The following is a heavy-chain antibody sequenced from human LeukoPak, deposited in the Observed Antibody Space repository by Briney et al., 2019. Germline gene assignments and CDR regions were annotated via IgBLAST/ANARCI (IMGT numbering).Heavy chain of an antibody. J-gene: IGHJ4*02. D-gene: IGHD1-1*01. V-gene: IGHV6-1*01. CDR1: GDSVSSNIAA. CDR3: VRVSFDLKTWIPLFDF. CDR2: TYYRSKWYH. Sequence: SQTLSLTCAISGDSVSSNIAAWNWIRQSPSRGLEWLGRTYYRSKWYHDYAASVKSRITINPDISKNQFSLQLNSVTPEDTAVYYCVRVSFDLKTWIPLFDFWGQGTLVTVYS.